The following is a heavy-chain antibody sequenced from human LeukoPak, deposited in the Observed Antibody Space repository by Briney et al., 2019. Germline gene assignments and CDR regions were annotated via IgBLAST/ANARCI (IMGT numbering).Heavy chain of an antibody. CDR3: ARIPPYDSSGYYIPGMDV. Sequence: SETLSLTCAVYGGSFSGYYWSWIRQPPGRGLEWIGSIYYSGSTYYNPSLKSRVTISVDTSKNQFSLKLSSVTAADTAVYYCARIPPYDSSGYYIPGMDVWGQGTTVTVSS. D-gene: IGHD3-22*01. V-gene: IGHV4-34*01. CDR1: GGSFSGYY. CDR2: IYYSGST. J-gene: IGHJ6*02.